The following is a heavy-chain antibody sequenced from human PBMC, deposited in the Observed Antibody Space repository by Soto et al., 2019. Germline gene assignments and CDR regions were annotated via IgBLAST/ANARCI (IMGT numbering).Heavy chain of an antibody. V-gene: IGHV3-74*01. J-gene: IGHJ4*02. D-gene: IGHD1-1*01. CDR3: ARGDPTSFDY. CDR1: GFTFSTYC. CDR2: ITAAGTST. Sequence: EVQLVESGGGLVQPGGSLRLSCAASGFTFSTYCMHWVRQATGEGLVWLSRITAAGTSTSSADSVRGRFTISRDNAKNTLYRQMNSLRCEDRDMYYGARGDPTSFDYWVQGILVTVYS.